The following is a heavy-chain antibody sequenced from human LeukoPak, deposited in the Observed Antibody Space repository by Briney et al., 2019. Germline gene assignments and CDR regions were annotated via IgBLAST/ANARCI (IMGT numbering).Heavy chain of an antibody. CDR2: INHSGNT. V-gene: IGHV4-34*01. D-gene: IGHD1-26*01. CDR3: ARGPLGSYYNWFDP. Sequence: SETLSLTCAVYGGTFSGYYWSWIRQPPGKGLEWIGEINHSGNTNYNPSLKSRVTISVDTSKNQFSLKLSSVTAADTAVYYCARGPLGSYYNWFDPWGQGTLVTVSS. J-gene: IGHJ5*02. CDR1: GGTFSGYY.